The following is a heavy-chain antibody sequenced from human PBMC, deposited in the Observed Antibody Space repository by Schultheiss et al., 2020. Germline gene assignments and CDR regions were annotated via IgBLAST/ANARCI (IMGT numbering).Heavy chain of an antibody. Sequence: GGSLRLSCAASGFTFSSYAMSWFRQAPGKGLEWVGFIRSKAYGGTTEYAASVKGRFTISRDDSKNTLYLQMNSLKTEDTAEYYCTIRNVVYWGQGTLVTVSS. V-gene: IGHV3-49*03. CDR1: GFTFSSYA. CDR2: IRSKAYGGTT. J-gene: IGHJ4*02. CDR3: TIRNVVY. D-gene: IGHD1-1*01.